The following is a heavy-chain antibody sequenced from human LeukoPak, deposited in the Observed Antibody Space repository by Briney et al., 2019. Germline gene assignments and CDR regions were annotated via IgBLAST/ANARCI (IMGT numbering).Heavy chain of an antibody. CDR2: TYYRSKWSN. J-gene: IGHJ4*02. Sequence: SQTLSLTCAISGDSVSSNSAARNWIRQSPSRGLEWLGRTYYRSKWSNGYSLSVKSRITINPDTSKNQFSLQLNSVPPEDTAVYYCARGTGYSDGKPDYFDYWGQGTLVTVSS. D-gene: IGHD3-22*01. CDR3: ARGTGYSDGKPDYFDY. CDR1: GDSVSSNSAA. V-gene: IGHV6-1*01.